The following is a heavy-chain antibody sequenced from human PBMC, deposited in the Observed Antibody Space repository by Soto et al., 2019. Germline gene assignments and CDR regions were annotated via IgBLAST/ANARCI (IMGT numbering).Heavy chain of an antibody. CDR1: GGTFSSYA. D-gene: IGHD5-18*01. CDR2: IIPIFGTA. J-gene: IGHJ3*02. V-gene: IGHV1-69*13. Sequence: SVKVSCKASGGTFSSYAISWARQAPGQGLEWMGGIIPIFGTANYAQKFQGRVTITADESTSTAYMELSSLRSEDTAVYYCARPANTAMGLDAFDIWGQGTMVTVSS. CDR3: ARPANTAMGLDAFDI.